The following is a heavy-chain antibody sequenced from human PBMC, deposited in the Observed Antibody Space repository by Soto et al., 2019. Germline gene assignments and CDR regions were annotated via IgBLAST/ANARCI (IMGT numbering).Heavy chain of an antibody. CDR3: GRHSTDEPFDY. V-gene: IGHV5-51*01. J-gene: IGHJ4*02. CDR2: IYPGDSDT. CDR1: GYSFTSYC. Sequence: GESLKISCKASGYSFTSYCIGWVRQMPGKGLEWMGTIYPGDSDTRYSPSFQGQVTISADKSISTAYLQWSSLKASDTAMYYCGRHSTDEPFDYWGLGTVVTVSS.